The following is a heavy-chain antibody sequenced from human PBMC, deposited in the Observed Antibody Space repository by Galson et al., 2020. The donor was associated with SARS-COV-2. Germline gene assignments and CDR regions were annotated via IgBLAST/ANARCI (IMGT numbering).Heavy chain of an antibody. CDR1: GFTFSSYG. Sequence: GGSLRLSCAASGFTFSSYGMHWVRQAPGKGLEWVAVIWYDGSNKYYADSVKGRFTISRDNSKNTLYLQMNSLRAEDTAVYYCAKDMGYGYYYYYYMDFWGQGTLVTVSS. D-gene: IGHD2-8*01. CDR3: AKDMGYGYYYYYYMDF. V-gene: IGHV3-33*06. J-gene: IGHJ6*03. CDR2: IWYDGSNK.